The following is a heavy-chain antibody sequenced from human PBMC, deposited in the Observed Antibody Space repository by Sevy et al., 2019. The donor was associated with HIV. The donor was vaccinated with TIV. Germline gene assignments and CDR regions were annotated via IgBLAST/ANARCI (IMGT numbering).Heavy chain of an antibody. D-gene: IGHD3-22*01. CDR1: GFTFSTYS. J-gene: IGHJ5*02. V-gene: IGHV3-48*02. CDR2: ISRTSTTT. CDR3: AREAYYYDSREENWFDP. Sequence: GGSLRLSCKASGFTFSTYSMHWVRQAPGKGLEWVSSISRTSTTTYYADSAKGRCTISRDKAKNSLYLQMNSLRDEDTAVYYCAREAYYYDSREENWFDPWGQGTLVTVSS.